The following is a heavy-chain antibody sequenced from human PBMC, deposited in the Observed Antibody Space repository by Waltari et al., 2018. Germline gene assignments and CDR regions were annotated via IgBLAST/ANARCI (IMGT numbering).Heavy chain of an antibody. V-gene: IGHV4-34*04. CDR3: ARGRLYCTGDSCYSKYFLQ. CDR2: IKGDGKT. CDR1: SGSFSGYY. J-gene: IGHJ1*01. Sequence: QAQLQQWGAGLLKPSETLSLTCGVSSGSFSGYYWSWIRQAPGKGLEWIGEIKGDGKTNDNSSLRNRATISVDTSRKQFSLNLTSVTAADTAVYYCARGRLYCTGDSCYSKYFLQWGPGTLVTVSS. D-gene: IGHD2-15*01.